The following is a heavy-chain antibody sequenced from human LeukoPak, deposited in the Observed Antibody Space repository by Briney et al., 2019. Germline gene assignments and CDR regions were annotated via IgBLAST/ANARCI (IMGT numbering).Heavy chain of an antibody. J-gene: IGHJ4*02. Sequence: GRSLRLSCAASGFTFSSYGMHWVRQAPGKGLEWVAVISYDGSNKNYADSVKGRSTISRDNSKNTLYLQMNSLRAEDTAAYYCAKDSLADIDYWGQGTLVTVSS. CDR1: GFTFSSYG. CDR3: AKDSLADIDY. D-gene: IGHD3-16*01. V-gene: IGHV3-30*18. CDR2: ISYDGSNK.